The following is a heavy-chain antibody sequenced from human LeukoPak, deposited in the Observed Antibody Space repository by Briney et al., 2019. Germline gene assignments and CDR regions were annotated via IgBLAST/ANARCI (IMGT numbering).Heavy chain of an antibody. D-gene: IGHD6-6*01. CDR2: IYYSGST. J-gene: IGHJ3*02. V-gene: IGHV4-59*08. CDR1: GGSISGYY. Sequence: SETLSLTCTVSGGSISGYYWSWIRQPPGKGLEWIGYIYYSGSTNYNPSLKSRVTISVDTSKNQFSLKLSSVTAADTAVYYCARNLTVPRHDAFDIWGKGTMVTVSS. CDR3: ARNLTVPRHDAFDI.